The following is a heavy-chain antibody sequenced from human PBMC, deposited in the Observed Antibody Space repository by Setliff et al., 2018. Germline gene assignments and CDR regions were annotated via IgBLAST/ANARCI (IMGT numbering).Heavy chain of an antibody. CDR2: VYTSGST. CDR1: GGSIGHYY. V-gene: IGHV4-4*08. CDR3: AMWQLGWFDP. D-gene: IGHD1-26*01. Sequence: SETLSLTCIVSGGSIGHYYWNWVRQPPGKGLEWIGYVYTSGSTNYNPSLKSRVTISVDTSKNQVSLKPSSVTAADTAVYYCAMWQLGWFDPWGQGTLVTVSS. J-gene: IGHJ5*02.